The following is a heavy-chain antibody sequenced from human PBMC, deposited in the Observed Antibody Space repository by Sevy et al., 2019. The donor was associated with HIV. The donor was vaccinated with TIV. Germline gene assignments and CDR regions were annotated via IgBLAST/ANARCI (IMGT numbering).Heavy chain of an antibody. J-gene: IGHJ6*02. D-gene: IGHD3-10*01. Sequence: GGSPRLSCVGSEFTFNDDFMTWVRQAPGKGLEWVSSISSRSTYIYYADSVKGRFTISRDNAKNSRFLQMNSLRPEDTAVYYCARDRDDYASGRRHPYYYYHGMDVWGQGTTVTVSS. V-gene: IGHV3-21*01. CDR1: EFTFNDDF. CDR2: ISSRSTYI. CDR3: ARDRDDYASGRRHPYYYYHGMDV.